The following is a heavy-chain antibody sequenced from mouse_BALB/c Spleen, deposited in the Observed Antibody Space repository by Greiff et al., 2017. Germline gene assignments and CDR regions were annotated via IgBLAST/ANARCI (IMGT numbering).Heavy chain of an antibody. CDR2: INPYNGDT. J-gene: IGHJ4*01. D-gene: IGHD2-2*01. CDR1: GYSFTGYF. Sequence: VQLQQSGPELVKPGASVKISCKASGYSFTGYFMNWVMQSHGKSLEWIGRINPYNGDTFYNQKFKGKATLTVDKSSSTAHMELRSLASEDSAVYYCARSWGYDDYYAMDYWGQGTSVIVSS. CDR3: ARSWGYDDYYAMDY. V-gene: IGHV1-20*02.